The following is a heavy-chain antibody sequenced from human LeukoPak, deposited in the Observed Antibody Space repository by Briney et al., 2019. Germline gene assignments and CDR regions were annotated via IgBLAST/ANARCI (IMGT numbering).Heavy chain of an antibody. CDR1: GFTFSSYA. D-gene: IGHD6-6*01. V-gene: IGHV3-7*01. CDR3: ARRGGSSSRRSPIDY. Sequence: GGSLRLSCAASGFTFSSYAMSWVRQAPGKGPEWAANIKQDGSQRYYVDSVRGRFTISRDNAKNSLFLQMNGLRAEDTAVYYCARRGGSSSRRSPIDYWGQGTLVTVSS. CDR2: IKQDGSQR. J-gene: IGHJ4*02.